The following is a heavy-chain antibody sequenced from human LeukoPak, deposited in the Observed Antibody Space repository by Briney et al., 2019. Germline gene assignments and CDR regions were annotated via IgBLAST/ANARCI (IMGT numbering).Heavy chain of an antibody. Sequence: GRSLRLSCTAPGFTFSSYGMHWVCQAPGKRLEWVAAIWFDGSNKFYADSVKGRFTISRDNSKNTLHLQMHSLRDEDTAVYYCAKEGSASGIYYMDVWGKGTTVTVSS. V-gene: IGHV3-33*06. D-gene: IGHD3-10*01. CDR1: GFTFSSYG. CDR3: AKEGSASGIYYMDV. CDR2: IWFDGSNK. J-gene: IGHJ6*03.